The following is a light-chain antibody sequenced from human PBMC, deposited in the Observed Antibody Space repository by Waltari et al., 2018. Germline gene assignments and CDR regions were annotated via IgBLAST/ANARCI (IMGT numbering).Light chain of an antibody. V-gene: IGKV1-13*02. Sequence: AVQLTQSPSSLSASVGDRVTITCRASQAISSALAWYRRKPGKAPNLLIYDASNLESGVPSRFSGSGSGTHFTLTISSLQPADFATYYCQQLHSYPVTFGGGTKVEIK. CDR2: DAS. CDR3: QQLHSYPVT. J-gene: IGKJ4*01. CDR1: QAISSA.